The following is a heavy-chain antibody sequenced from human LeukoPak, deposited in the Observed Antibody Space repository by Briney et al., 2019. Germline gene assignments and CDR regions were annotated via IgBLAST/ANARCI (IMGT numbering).Heavy chain of an antibody. CDR3: ARVWGLNYFDY. CDR2: ISGSGGST. J-gene: IGHJ4*02. CDR1: GFTFSSYA. V-gene: IGHV3-23*01. D-gene: IGHD3-16*01. Sequence: GGSLRLSCAASGFTFSSYAMSWVRQAPGKGLEWVSAISGSGGSTYYADSVKGRFTISRDNAKNSLYLQMNSLRAEDTAVYYCARVWGLNYFDYWGQGTLVTVSS.